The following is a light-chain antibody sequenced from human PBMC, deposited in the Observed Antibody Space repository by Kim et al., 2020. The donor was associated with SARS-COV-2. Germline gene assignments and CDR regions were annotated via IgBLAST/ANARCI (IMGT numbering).Light chain of an antibody. J-gene: IGLJ2*01. CDR2: GKN. V-gene: IGLV3-19*01. Sequence: SSELTQDPAVSVALGQTVRITCQGDSLRSYYASWYQQKPGQAPVLVIYGKNNRPSGIPDRFSGSSSGNTASLTITGAQAEDEADYYCNSRDSRGVVFGGGTQLTVL. CDR1: SLRSYY. CDR3: NSRDSRGVV.